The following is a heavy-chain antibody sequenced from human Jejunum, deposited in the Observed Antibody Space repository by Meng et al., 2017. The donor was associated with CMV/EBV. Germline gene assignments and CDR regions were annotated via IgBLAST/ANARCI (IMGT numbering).Heavy chain of an antibody. CDR2: DIPVLGIA. CDR1: FTDVS. V-gene: IGHV1-69*04. D-gene: IGHD2-2*01. Sequence: FTDVSVAWVRQAPGQGLQWMGRDIPVLGIANYAQMFQGRVTMTADKSTSTAYMELSNLRSEDTAVYYCARDYCSSATCANWFDPWGQGTLVTVSS. CDR3: ARDYCSSATCANWFDP. J-gene: IGHJ5*02.